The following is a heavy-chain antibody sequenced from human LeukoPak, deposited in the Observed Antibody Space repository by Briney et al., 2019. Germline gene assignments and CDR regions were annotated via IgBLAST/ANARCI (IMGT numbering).Heavy chain of an antibody. J-gene: IGHJ4*02. Sequence: SETLSLTCVVSGGPITAYYWSWIRQPPGKGLEGIGYISTTGSTDYSPSLESRGTISLDTSKKQFSLKLTSVTAADTAVYYSARCVWSGCNVFDYWGQGTLVTVSS. CDR1: GGPITAYY. D-gene: IGHD3-3*01. CDR2: ISTTGST. CDR3: ARCVWSGCNVFDY. V-gene: IGHV4-4*08.